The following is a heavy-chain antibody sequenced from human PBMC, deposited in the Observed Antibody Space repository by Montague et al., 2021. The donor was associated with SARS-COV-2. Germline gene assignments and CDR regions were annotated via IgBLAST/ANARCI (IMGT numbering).Heavy chain of an antibody. CDR3: ARNRGWGSRGAGYIDL. CDR2: IYYTGST. Sequence: TLSLTCTVSGGSISGDNYHWTWIRQHPGKGLEWIAHIYYTGSTYYNPSLQSRLRTSLDTSKNQFSLTLTSVTAADTAIYYCARNRGWGSRGAGYIDLWGRGTLVTVSS. D-gene: IGHD7-27*01. J-gene: IGHJ2*01. V-gene: IGHV4-31*03. CDR1: GGSISGDNYH.